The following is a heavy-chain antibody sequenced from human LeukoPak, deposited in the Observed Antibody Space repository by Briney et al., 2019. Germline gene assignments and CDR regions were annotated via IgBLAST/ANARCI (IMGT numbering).Heavy chain of an antibody. V-gene: IGHV5-51*01. J-gene: IGHJ3*02. Sequence: GESLKISCKGSGYSFTSYWIGWVRQMPGKGLEWMGIIYPGDSDTRYSPSFQGQVTISADKSISTAYLQWSSLKASDTAMYYCAGVLGYCSGGSSDGPCDAFDIWGQGTMVTVSS. CDR1: GYSFTSYW. CDR2: IYPGDSDT. D-gene: IGHD2-15*01. CDR3: AGVLGYCSGGSSDGPCDAFDI.